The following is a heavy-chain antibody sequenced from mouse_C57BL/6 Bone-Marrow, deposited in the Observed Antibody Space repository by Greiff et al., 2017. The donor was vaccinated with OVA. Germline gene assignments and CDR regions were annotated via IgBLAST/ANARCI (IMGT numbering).Heavy chain of an antibody. D-gene: IGHD1-1*01. J-gene: IGHJ4*01. CDR1: GFTFSDAW. Sequence: EVQLVESGGGLVQPGGSMKLSCAASGFTFSDAWMDWVRQSPEQGLEWVAEIRNKANNHATYYAESVKGRFTISRDDSKSSVYLQKNSLRAEDTGIYYCTRQGSSSYYYAMDYWGQGTSVTVSS. CDR2: IRNKANNHAT. V-gene: IGHV6-6*01. CDR3: TRQGSSSYYYAMDY.